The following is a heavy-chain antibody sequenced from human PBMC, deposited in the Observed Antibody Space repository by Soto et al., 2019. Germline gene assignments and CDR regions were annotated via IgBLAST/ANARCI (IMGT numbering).Heavy chain of an antibody. D-gene: IGHD6-13*01. CDR3: ARVGRLITAAGLLDA. Sequence: SETLSLTCTISNGSIVSYYWTWIRQPPGKGLEWIGHIYYSGSTNYNPSLKSRLTLSLDTSKNQFSLKLTSVTAADTAVYYCARVGRLITAAGLLDAWGQGTLVTVSS. J-gene: IGHJ5*02. V-gene: IGHV4-59*01. CDR2: IYYSGST. CDR1: NGSIVSYY.